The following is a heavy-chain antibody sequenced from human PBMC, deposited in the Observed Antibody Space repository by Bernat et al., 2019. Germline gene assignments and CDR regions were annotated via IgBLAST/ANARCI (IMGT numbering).Heavy chain of an antibody. J-gene: IGHJ4*02. Sequence: GKGAQTLTRTGTVSGVAPSTSGAGVGGRRQPPGKGLEWLALIYWDDDKRYSPALKSRLTSTKDTSKDQVVLTMTNMDPVDTATYYCAHSQQLGFDCWGQGTLGTVSS. V-gene: IGHV2-5*02. CDR2: IYWDDDK. CDR3: AHSQQLGFDC. D-gene: IGHD6-13*01. CDR1: GVAPSTSGAG.